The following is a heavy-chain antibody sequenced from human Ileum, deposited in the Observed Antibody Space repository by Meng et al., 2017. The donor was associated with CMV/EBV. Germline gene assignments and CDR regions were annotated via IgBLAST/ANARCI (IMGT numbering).Heavy chain of an antibody. V-gene: IGHV3-49*04. CDR2: IRSKAYGGTT. CDR1: GFTFGDYA. J-gene: IGHJ4*02. CDR3: TDGKHY. Sequence: GESLKISCTASGFTFGDYAMSWVRQAPGKGLEWVGFIRSKAYGGTTEYAASVKGRFTISRDDSKSIAYLQMNSLKTEDTAVYYCTDGKHYWGQGTLVTVSS.